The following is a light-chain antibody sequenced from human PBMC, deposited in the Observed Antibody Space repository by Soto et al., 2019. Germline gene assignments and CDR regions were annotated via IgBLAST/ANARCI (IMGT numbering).Light chain of an antibody. CDR2: DDS. V-gene: IGLV3-21*02. Sequence: SYELTQPPSVSVAPGQTARITCGGNNIGSKSVHWYQQKPGQAPVLVVYDDSDRPSGTPERFSGSNSGNTATLTISRVEAGDEADYYCQVWDCSSDHRYVFGTGTKLTVL. CDR3: QVWDCSSDHRYV. CDR1: NIGSKS. J-gene: IGLJ1*01.